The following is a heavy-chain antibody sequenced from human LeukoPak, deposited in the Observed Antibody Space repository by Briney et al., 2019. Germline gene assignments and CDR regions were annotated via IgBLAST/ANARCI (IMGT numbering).Heavy chain of an antibody. D-gene: IGHD2/OR15-2a*01. CDR1: GGSIANYY. CDR2: IYKSGNT. V-gene: IGHV4-59*01. CDR3: ARGSRNSVDY. Sequence: SETLSLTCTVSGGSIANYYWTWIRQSPGKGPEWIGYIYKSGNTNYNPSLKSRVTISVDTSKNQFSLDLNSVTAADTAVYYCARGSRNSVDYWGQGTLVTVSS. J-gene: IGHJ4*02.